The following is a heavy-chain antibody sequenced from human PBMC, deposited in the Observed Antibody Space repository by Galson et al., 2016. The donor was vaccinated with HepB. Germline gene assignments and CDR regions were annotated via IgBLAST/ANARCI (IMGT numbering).Heavy chain of an antibody. CDR3: ARSIAARTWFDP. D-gene: IGHD6-6*01. J-gene: IGHJ5*02. CDR1: GFAFSNYW. Sequence: SLRLSCAASGFAFSNYWMHWVRQTGQGLVWVSRINSDGSSTSYADSVKGRFTISRDNAKNTLYLQMNNLRAEDTAVYYCARSIAARTWFDPWGQGTLVTVSS. V-gene: IGHV3-74*01. CDR2: INSDGSST.